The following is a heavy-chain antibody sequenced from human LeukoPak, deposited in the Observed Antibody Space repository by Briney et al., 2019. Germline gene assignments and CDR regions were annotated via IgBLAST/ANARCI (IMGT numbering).Heavy chain of an antibody. J-gene: IGHJ4*02. CDR3: ARQGRSSGTNSN. CDR2: IYYSGST. D-gene: IGHD5-12*01. CDR1: GGSISSSSYY. V-gene: IGHV4-39*01. Sequence: SETLSLTCTVSGGSISSSSYYWGWIRQPPGKGLEWIGSIYYSGSTYYNPSLKSRVTISVDTSKNQFSQKLSSVTAADTAVYYCARQGRSSGTNSNWGQGTLVTVSS.